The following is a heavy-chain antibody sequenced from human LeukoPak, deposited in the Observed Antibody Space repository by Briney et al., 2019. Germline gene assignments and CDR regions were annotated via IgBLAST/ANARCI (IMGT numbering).Heavy chain of an antibody. CDR3: AGPISSGYYYVVIRDAFDI. D-gene: IGHD3-22*01. Sequence: PPGTLSLTRAVSGVSISGSSYYGGWIRQPPGKGLEWIGGNYYSGSTCYNPSLKSRVTISVDTSKNQFSLKLSSVTAADTAVYYCAGPISSGYYYVVIRDAFDIWGQGTMVTVSS. J-gene: IGHJ3*02. V-gene: IGHV4-39*01. CDR1: GVSISGSSYY. CDR2: NYYSGST.